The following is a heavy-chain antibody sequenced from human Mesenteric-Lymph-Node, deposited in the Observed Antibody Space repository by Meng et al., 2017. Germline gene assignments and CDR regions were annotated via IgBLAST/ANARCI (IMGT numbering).Heavy chain of an antibody. CDR1: GYTFTGYY. CDR3: ARDRRMTTVTTSLRGFDY. CDR2: INPNSGGT. J-gene: IGHJ4*02. Sequence: ASVKVSCKASGYTFTGYYMHWVRQAPGQGLEWMGRINPNSGGTNYAQKFQGRVTMTRDTSISTAYMELSRLRSDDTAVYYCARDRRMTTVTTSLRGFDYWGQGTLVTVSS. D-gene: IGHD4-17*01. V-gene: IGHV1-2*06.